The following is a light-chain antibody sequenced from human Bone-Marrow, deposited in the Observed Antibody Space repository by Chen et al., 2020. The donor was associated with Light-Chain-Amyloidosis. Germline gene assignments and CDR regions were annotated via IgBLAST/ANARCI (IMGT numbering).Light chain of an antibody. V-gene: IGLV3-25*03. CDR1: DLPTKY. CDR2: RDT. CDR3: QSADSSGTYEVI. J-gene: IGLJ2*01. Sequence: SYELTQPPSVSVSPGQTARITCSGDDLPTKYAYWYQQKPGQAPVLVIHRDTERPSGISELFSGSSSGTTATLTIRGVQAEDEADYHCQSADSSGTYEVIFGGGTKLTVL.